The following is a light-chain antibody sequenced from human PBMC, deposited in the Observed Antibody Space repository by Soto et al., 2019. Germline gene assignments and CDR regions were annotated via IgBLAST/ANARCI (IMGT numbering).Light chain of an antibody. Sequence: QSALTQPASVSGSPGQSITISCTGTSSDVGSYNYFSWYQQYPGKAPKLMIYDVSNRPSGVSYRFSGSKSGNTAALTISGLQAEDEADYYGSSYTTSSTHVVFGGGTKLTVL. CDR2: DVS. V-gene: IGLV2-14*01. CDR1: SSDVGSYNY. CDR3: SSYTTSSTHVV. J-gene: IGLJ2*01.